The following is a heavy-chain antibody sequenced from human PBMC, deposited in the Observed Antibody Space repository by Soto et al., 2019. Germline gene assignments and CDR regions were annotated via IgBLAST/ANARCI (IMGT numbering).Heavy chain of an antibody. D-gene: IGHD2-15*01. CDR1: GFIFSEST. J-gene: IGHJ4*02. Sequence: GGSLRLSCSASGFIFSESTIYWVRQVPGKGLEAISAVSTSGRSTYYADSVKDRFTISRDNSKNTLFLQMGSLRPEDTASYYCVKQAHGLDGVAFDYWGQGTQVTVYS. CDR2: VSTSGRST. V-gene: IGHV3-64D*06. CDR3: VKQAHGLDGVAFDY.